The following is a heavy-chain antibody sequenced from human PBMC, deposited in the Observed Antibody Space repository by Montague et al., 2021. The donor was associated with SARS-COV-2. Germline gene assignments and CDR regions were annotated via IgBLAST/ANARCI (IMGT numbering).Heavy chain of an antibody. CDR1: GFTFSSYW. CDR3: AMIAGAFDY. J-gene: IGHJ4*02. D-gene: IGHD6-19*01. V-gene: IGHV3-74*01. CDR2: INSDGSGT. Sequence: SLRLSCAASGFTFSSYWMHWVRQAPGKGLAWVSRINSDGSGTSYADSVKGRFTISRDNAKNTLYLQMNSLRAEDTAVYYCAMIAGAFDYWGQGTLVTVSS.